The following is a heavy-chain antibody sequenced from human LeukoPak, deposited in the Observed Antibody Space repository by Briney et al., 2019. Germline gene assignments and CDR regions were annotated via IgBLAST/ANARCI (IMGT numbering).Heavy chain of an antibody. CDR1: GYSISSGYY. CDR3: ARTIVGATNFDY. J-gene: IGHJ4*02. Sequence: PSETLSLTCAASGYSISSGYYWGWIRQPPGKGLEWIGSIYHSGSTYYNPSLKSRVTISVDTSKNQFSLKLSSVTAADTAVYYCARTIVGATNFDYWGQGTLVTVSS. CDR2: IYHSGST. D-gene: IGHD1-26*01. V-gene: IGHV4-38-2*01.